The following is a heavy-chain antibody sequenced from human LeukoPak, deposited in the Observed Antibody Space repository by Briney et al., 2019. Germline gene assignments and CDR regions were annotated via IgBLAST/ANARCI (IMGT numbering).Heavy chain of an antibody. CDR3: ARDRDTAMGRVDY. CDR1: GGSISSYY. J-gene: IGHJ4*02. V-gene: IGHV4-59*12. Sequence: SETLSLTCTVSGGSISSYYWSWVRQPPGKGLEWIGFVYYTGSTNYSPSLKSRVTISVDTSKNQFSLKLSSVTAADTAVYYCARDRDTAMGRVDYWGQGTLVTVSS. CDR2: VYYTGST. D-gene: IGHD5-18*01.